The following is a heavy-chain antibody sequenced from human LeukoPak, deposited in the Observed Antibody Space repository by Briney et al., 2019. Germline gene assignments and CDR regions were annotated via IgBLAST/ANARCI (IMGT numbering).Heavy chain of an antibody. D-gene: IGHD3-16*02. CDR1: GFTFSSYA. CDR3: AKDYPLDY. J-gene: IGHJ4*02. Sequence: GGSLRLSCAASGFTFSSYAMNWVRQAPGKGLEWVSQISGSGGSTYYADSVRDRFTISRDNSKNTVYLQMNSLRAEDTAAYYCAKDYPLDYWGQGSLVTVTS. V-gene: IGHV3-23*01. CDR2: ISGSGGST.